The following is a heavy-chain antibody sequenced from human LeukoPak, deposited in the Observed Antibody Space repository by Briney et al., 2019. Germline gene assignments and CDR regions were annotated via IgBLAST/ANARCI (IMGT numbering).Heavy chain of an antibody. CDR1: GFTFSSYA. CDR2: ISGSGTST. J-gene: IGHJ5*01. V-gene: IGHV3-23*01. D-gene: IGHD3-22*01. Sequence: GGSLRLSCAASGFTFSSYAMNWVRQAPGKGLEWVSVISGSGTSTYYADSVKGRFTTSRDNPKNTLYLQMNSLRAEDTAVYYCAKGRAGNYYYDNSDSWGQGTLVTVSS. CDR3: AKGRAGNYYYDNSDS.